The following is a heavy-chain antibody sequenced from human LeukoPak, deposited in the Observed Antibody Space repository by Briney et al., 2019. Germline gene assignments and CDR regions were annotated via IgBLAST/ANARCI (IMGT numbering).Heavy chain of an antibody. CDR3: ARNFDL. CDR2: INHSGST. Sequence: SETLSLTCAVYGGSFSGYYWSWIRQPPGKGLEGIGDINHSGSTNYNPSLKSRVTLSVDTSKNQFSLKLSSVTAADTAVYYCARNFDLWGRGTLVTVSS. CDR1: GGSFSGYY. V-gene: IGHV4-34*01. J-gene: IGHJ2*01.